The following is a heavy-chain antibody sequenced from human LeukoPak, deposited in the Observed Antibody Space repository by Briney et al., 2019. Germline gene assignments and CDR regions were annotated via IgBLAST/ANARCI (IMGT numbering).Heavy chain of an antibody. J-gene: IGHJ4*02. Sequence: PSETLSLTCTVSGGSISSYYWSWIRQPPGKGLEWIGYIYYSGSTNYNPSLKSRVTISVDTSKNQFSLKLSSVTAADTAVYYCARHYYDILTGYPEYYFDYWGQGTLVTVSS. CDR2: IYYSGST. V-gene: IGHV4-59*08. D-gene: IGHD3-9*01. CDR3: ARHYYDILTGYPEYYFDY. CDR1: GGSISSYY.